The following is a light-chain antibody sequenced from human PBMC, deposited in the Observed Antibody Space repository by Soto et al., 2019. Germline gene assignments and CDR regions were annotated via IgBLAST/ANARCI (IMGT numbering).Light chain of an antibody. J-gene: IGLJ6*01. V-gene: IGLV2-23*01. Sequence: QSVLTQPACGSGSPGQSITSSCTGTRRDVGVYNIFSWYQHRPCKTPKFIRYEGRKRPSAVSNRFSRSKSGNTASLTPPGTQVYDEGYYYCCSYAGSSYYVFGSGTTVTVL. CDR1: RRDVGVYNI. CDR2: EGR. CDR3: CSYAGSSYYV.